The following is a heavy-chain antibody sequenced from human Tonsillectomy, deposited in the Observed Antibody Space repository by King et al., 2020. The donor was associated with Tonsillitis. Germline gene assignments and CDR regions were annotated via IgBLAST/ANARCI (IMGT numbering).Heavy chain of an antibody. V-gene: IGHV3-7*01. J-gene: IGHJ6*02. CDR1: GFTFSSYW. CDR2: IKQDGSEK. D-gene: IGHD3-3*01. Sequence: VQLVESGGGLVQPGGSLRLSCAASGFTFSSYWMSWVRQAPGKGLEGVANIKQDGSEKYYVDSVKGRFTISRDNAKNSLYLQMNSLRAEDTAVYYGEREVVPADWSGYYTWYYYYGMDVWGQGTTVTVSS. CDR3: EREVVPADWSGYYTWYYYYGMDV.